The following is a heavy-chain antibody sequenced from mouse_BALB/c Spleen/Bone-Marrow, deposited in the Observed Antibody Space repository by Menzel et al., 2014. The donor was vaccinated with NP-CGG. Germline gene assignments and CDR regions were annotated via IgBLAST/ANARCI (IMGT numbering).Heavy chain of an antibody. CDR2: IYPGDGDT. Sequence: LVESGAELVRPGSSVKISCKASGYAFSNYWMNWAKQRPGQGLEWIGQIYPGDGDTNYNGKFKGKATLTADKSSSTAYMQLSSLTSEDSAVYFCARRDGSTYYYAMDYWGQGTSVTVSS. CDR3: ARRDGSTYYYAMDY. J-gene: IGHJ4*01. V-gene: IGHV1-80*01. D-gene: IGHD1-1*01. CDR1: GYAFSNYW.